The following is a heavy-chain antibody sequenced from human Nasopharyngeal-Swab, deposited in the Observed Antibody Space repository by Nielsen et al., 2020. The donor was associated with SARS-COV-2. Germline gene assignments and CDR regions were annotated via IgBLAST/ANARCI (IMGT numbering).Heavy chain of an antibody. D-gene: IGHD2-2*01. J-gene: IGHJ5*02. CDR2: INPNSGAT. V-gene: IGHV1-2*06. Sequence: WVRQAPGQGLEWMGRINPNSGATNYAQDFQGRVTMTRDTSISTAYMELSRLGSDDTAVYYCARVGCSTSSCLNWFDPWGQGSLVTVSS. CDR3: ARVGCSTSSCLNWFDP.